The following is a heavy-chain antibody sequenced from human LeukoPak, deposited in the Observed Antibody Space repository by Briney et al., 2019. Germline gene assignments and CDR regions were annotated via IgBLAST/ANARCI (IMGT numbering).Heavy chain of an antibody. CDR2: ISGSGGST. CDR1: GFMFSNYA. J-gene: IGHJ4*02. CDR3: ARAWVHTIFGVVIINPYFDY. V-gene: IGHV3-23*01. D-gene: IGHD3-3*01. Sequence: PGGSLRLSCVVSGFMFSNYAMSWVRQAPRKGLEWVSGISGSGGSTHYVDSVKGRFTISRDNSKNTLYLQMNGLRVEDTAVYYCARAWVHTIFGVVIINPYFDYWGQGTLVTVSS.